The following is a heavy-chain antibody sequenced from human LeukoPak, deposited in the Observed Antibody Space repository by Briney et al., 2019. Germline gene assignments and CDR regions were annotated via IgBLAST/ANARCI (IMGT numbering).Heavy chain of an antibody. Sequence: SETLSLTCTVSGGSISSSSYYWGWIRQPPGRGLEWIGSIYYSGSTYYNPSLKSRVTISVDTSKNQFSLKLSSVTAADTAVYYCASPSRPGPPRSYGSGSSSYDYWGQGTLVTVSS. J-gene: IGHJ4*02. V-gene: IGHV4-39*07. CDR1: GGSISSSSYY. CDR2: IYYSGST. D-gene: IGHD3-10*01. CDR3: ASPSRPGPPRSYGSGSSSYDY.